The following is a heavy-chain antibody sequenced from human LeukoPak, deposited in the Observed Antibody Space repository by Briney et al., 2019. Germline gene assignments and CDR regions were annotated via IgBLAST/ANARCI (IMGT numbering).Heavy chain of an antibody. CDR1: GFSLSRHW. D-gene: IGHD3-10*01. CDR3: ARENGTLIRAMAFEM. Sequence: GGPLTLSCAASGFSLSRHWMSWVRHTPGRGLEWLANINQDGGTKYYRDFAKGRFTISRDNAQNSLYLQINSLRAEDTAVYYCARENGTLIRAMAFEMWGQGTMVTVSS. V-gene: IGHV3-7*01. J-gene: IGHJ3*02. CDR2: INQDGGTK.